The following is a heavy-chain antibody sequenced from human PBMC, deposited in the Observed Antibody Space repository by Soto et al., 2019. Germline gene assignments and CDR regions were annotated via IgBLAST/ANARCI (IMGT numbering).Heavy chain of an antibody. CDR1: GFTFSSYA. V-gene: IGHV3-33*01. CDR3: ARDGLIWTTGYYFEY. J-gene: IGHJ4*02. D-gene: IGHD4-4*01. Sequence: SLRLSCAASGFTFSSYAMHWVRQAPGKGLEWVAVMWYDGDNKYYADSVKGRFTISRDNSKNTLYLQMNSLRDEDTAVYYCARDGLIWTTGYYFEYWGPGTLVTVSS. CDR2: MWYDGDNK.